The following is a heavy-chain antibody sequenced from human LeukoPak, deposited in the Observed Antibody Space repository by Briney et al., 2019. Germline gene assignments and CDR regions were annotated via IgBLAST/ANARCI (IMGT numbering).Heavy chain of an antibody. CDR2: ISSSGTYI. V-gene: IGHV3-21*01. CDR3: ARDPGRSGGSCYSDY. Sequence: GGSLRLSCAASGFTFGSFSMTWVRQAPGKGLEWVSTISSSGTYIYYADSVKGRFTFSRDNAKNSLYLQMNSLRAEDTAVYYCARDPGRSGGSCYSDYWGQGTLVTVSS. CDR1: GFTFGSFS. D-gene: IGHD2-15*01. J-gene: IGHJ4*02.